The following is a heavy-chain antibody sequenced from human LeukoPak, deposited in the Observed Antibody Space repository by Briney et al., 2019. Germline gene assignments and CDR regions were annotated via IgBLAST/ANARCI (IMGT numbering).Heavy chain of an antibody. V-gene: IGHV3-23*01. D-gene: IGHD6-13*01. CDR2: ISGSGGST. Sequence: GGSLRLSCAASGFTFSSYAMSWVRQAPGKGLEWVSAISGSGGSTYYADSVKGRFTISRDNSKNTLYLQMNSLRAEDTAVYYCAKSLSGIAAAPYYYYGMDVWGQGTTVTVS. CDR1: GFTFSSYA. CDR3: AKSLSGIAAAPYYYYGMDV. J-gene: IGHJ6*02.